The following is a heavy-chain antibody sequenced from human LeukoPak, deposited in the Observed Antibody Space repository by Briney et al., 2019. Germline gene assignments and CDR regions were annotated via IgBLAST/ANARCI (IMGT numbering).Heavy chain of an antibody. Sequence: GESLKISCKGSGYRFTSYWIGWVRQMPGKGLEWMGIIYPGDSDTRYSPSFQGQVTISADKSISTAYLRWSSLKASDTAMYYCARQASYDILTCYHSGNFDYWGQGTLVTVSS. CDR2: IYPGDSDT. CDR3: ARQASYDILTCYHSGNFDY. V-gene: IGHV5-51*01. J-gene: IGHJ4*02. D-gene: IGHD3-9*01. CDR1: GYRFTSYW.